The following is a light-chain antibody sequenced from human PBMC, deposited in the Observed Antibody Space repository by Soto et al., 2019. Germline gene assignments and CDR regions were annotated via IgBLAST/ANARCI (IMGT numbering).Light chain of an antibody. Sequence: EIVLTQSPGTQSLSPGERASLSCRASQSVGRTDLAWYQQKAGQAPRLLIYDTSSRATGIPDRFSGSGSGTDFTLTISRLEPEDFALYYCHQYGRSPPWTFGQGTKLEIK. J-gene: IGKJ1*01. V-gene: IGKV3-20*01. CDR1: QSVGRTD. CDR3: HQYGRSPPWT. CDR2: DTS.